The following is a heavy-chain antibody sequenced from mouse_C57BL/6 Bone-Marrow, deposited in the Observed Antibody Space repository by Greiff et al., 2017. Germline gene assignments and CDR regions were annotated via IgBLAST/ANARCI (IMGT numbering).Heavy chain of an antibody. CDR2: ISSGGSYT. Sequence: VNVVESGGDLVKPGGSLNLSCAASGFTFSSYGMSWVRQTPDKRLEWVATISSGGSYTYYPDRLKGRFTITRDNAKNTLYLQISSLTSEDTAMYYCARDGYPFAYWGQGTLVTVSA. CDR3: ARDGYPFAY. CDR1: GFTFSSYG. V-gene: IGHV5-6*01. D-gene: IGHD2-3*01. J-gene: IGHJ3*01.